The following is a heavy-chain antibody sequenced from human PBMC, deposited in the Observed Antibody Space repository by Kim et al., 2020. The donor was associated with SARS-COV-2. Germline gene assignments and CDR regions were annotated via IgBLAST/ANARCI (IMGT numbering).Heavy chain of an antibody. J-gene: IGHJ4*02. CDR1: GFTFSSYW. D-gene: IGHD3-16*02. CDR2: IKQDGSEK. Sequence: GGSLRLSCAASGFTFSSYWMSWVRQAPGKGLEWVANIKQDGSEKNYVDSVKGRFTISRDNAKNSLYLQMNSLRAEDTAVYYCARGSQANYVWGTYRSTTLAYWGQGTLVTVSS. CDR3: ARGSQANYVWGTYRSTTLAY. V-gene: IGHV3-7*01.